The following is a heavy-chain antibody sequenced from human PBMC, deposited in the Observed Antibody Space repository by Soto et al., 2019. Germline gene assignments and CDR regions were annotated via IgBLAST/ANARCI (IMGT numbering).Heavy chain of an antibody. V-gene: IGHV1-24*01. CDR2: FDPEDGET. D-gene: IGHD3-22*01. CDR3: ATGNYYDSSGYNWFDP. J-gene: IGHJ5*02. Sequence: ASVKVSCKVSGYTLTELSMHWVRQAPGKGLEWMGGFDPEDGETIYAQRFQGRVTMTEDTSTDTAYMELSSLRSEDTVLFYCATGNYYDSSGYNWFDPWGQGTLVTVSS. CDR1: GYTLTELS.